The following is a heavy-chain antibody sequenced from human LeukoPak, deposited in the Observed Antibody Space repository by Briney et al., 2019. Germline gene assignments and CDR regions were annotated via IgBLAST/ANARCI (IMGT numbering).Heavy chain of an antibody. CDR3: AKGKVQQWGVPEY. D-gene: IGHD1-26*01. CDR1: GFTFCGYA. J-gene: IGHJ4*02. CDR2: ISDSGGLT. V-gene: IGHV3-23*01. Sequence: QPGRSLRLSCAASGFTFCGYAMSWVRQAPGKGLEWVADISDSGGLTHYADSVKGRFTISRDNSNNTLYLQVNSLRAEDTAVYYCAKGKVQQWGVPEYWGQGTLLTVSS.